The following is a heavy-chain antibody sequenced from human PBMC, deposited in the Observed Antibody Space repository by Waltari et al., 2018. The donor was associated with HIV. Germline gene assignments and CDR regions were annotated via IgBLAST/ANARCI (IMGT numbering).Heavy chain of an antibody. CDR2: ISSGGCRI. J-gene: IGHJ4*02. Sequence: EVQLVESGGGLVQPGGSLRLSCAASGFTFSTYWMHWVRQPPGKGRVVCVRISSGGCRITDADSEEGRFTIARDNAKNTLYLQMNSLSAEDTAVYYCASFPINDYSNKRLGYWGQGTLVTVSS. CDR1: GFTFSTYW. V-gene: IGHV3-74*01. D-gene: IGHD4-4*01. CDR3: ASFPINDYSNKRLGY.